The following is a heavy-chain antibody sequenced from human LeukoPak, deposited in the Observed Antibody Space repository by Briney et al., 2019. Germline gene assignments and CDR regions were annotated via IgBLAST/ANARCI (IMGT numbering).Heavy chain of an antibody. CDR3: TRGLDYYDSSGYRLLDY. Sequence: GGSLRLSCAASGFTFSSYGIHWVRQAPGKGLEWVAFIRYDGSNKYYTDSVKGRFTISRDNSKNTLYLQMNSLKTEDTAVYYCTRGLDYYDSSGYRLLDYWGQGTLVTVSS. CDR1: GFTFSSYG. V-gene: IGHV3-30*02. D-gene: IGHD3-22*01. CDR2: IRYDGSNK. J-gene: IGHJ4*02.